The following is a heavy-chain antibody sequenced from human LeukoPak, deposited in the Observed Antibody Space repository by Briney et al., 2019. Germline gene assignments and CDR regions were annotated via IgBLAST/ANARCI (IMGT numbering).Heavy chain of an antibody. D-gene: IGHD2-2*01. CDR2: IYYSGST. CDR3: ARRDCSSTSCYFDY. V-gene: IGHV4-39*01. J-gene: IGHJ4*02. Sequence: SETLSLTCTVSGGSISSTNYYWGWIRQPPGKGLEWIGSIYYSGSTYYNPSLKSRVTISVDTSKNQFSLKLSSVTAADTAVYYCARRDCSSTSCYFDYWGQGTLVTVSS. CDR1: GGSISSTNYY.